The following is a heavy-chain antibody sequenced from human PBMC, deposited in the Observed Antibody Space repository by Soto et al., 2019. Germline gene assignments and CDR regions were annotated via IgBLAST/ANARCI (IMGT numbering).Heavy chain of an antibody. J-gene: IGHJ5*02. Sequence: QVQLVQSGAEVKKPGASVKVSCKASGYTFTSYDINWVRQATGQGLEWMGWMNPNSGNTGYAQKFQGSVTMTRNTSISTAYTELSSLRSEDTAVYYCARGPIRTTVTLNWFDPWGQGTLVTVSS. CDR3: ARGPIRTTVTLNWFDP. V-gene: IGHV1-8*01. D-gene: IGHD4-17*01. CDR1: GYTFTSYD. CDR2: MNPNSGNT.